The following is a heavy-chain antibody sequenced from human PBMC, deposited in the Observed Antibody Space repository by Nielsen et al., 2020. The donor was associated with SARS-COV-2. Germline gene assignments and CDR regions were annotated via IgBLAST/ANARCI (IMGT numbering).Heavy chain of an antibody. Sequence: RGFLRLSCAASGFTFSSYGMHWVRQAPGKGLEWVAVISYDGSNKYYADSVKGRFTISRDNSKNTLNLQMNSLRAEDTAVYYCASDSNSYNYYYYYGMDVWGQGTTVTVSS. J-gene: IGHJ6*02. CDR2: ISYDGSNK. D-gene: IGHD2-2*01. CDR1: GFTFSSYG. V-gene: IGHV3-30*03. CDR3: ASDSNSYNYYYYYGMDV.